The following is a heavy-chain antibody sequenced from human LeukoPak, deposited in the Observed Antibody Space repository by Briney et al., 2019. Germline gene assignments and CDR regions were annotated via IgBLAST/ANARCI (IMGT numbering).Heavy chain of an antibody. Sequence: GASVKVSCKASGYTFTGYYMHGVRQAPGQGLEWMGWINPNSGGTNYAQKFQGRVTMTRDTSISTAYMELSRLRSDDTAVYYCARVVYYYYYMDVWGKGTTVTVSS. CDR2: INPNSGGT. CDR3: ARVVYYYYYMDV. J-gene: IGHJ6*03. D-gene: IGHD2-15*01. V-gene: IGHV1-2*02. CDR1: GYTFTGYY.